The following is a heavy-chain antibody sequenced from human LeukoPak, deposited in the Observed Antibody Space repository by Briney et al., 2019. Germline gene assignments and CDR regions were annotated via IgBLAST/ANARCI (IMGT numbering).Heavy chain of an antibody. CDR3: ASIQLWFRYYFDY. Sequence: GGSLRLSCAASGFTISSYWMSWVRQAPGKGLEWVANIKQDGSEKYYVDSVKGRFTISRDNAKNSLYLQMNSLRAEDTAVYYCASIQLWFRYYFDYWGQGTLVTVSS. D-gene: IGHD5-18*01. V-gene: IGHV3-7*03. J-gene: IGHJ4*02. CDR1: GFTISSYW. CDR2: IKQDGSEK.